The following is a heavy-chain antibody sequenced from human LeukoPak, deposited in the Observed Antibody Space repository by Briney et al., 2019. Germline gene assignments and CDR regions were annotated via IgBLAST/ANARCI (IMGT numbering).Heavy chain of an antibody. CDR2: INGDGRNI. J-gene: IGHJ1*01. CDR1: GFTFSSYW. Sequence: GGSLRLSCVASGFTFSSYWVHWVRQDPREGLVWVSRINGDGRNINYADSVRGRFTVSRDNAKNSLYLQMNSLRAEDTAVYYCARDGHYDILTGYFQDWGQGTLVTVSS. CDR3: ARDGHYDILTGYFQD. V-gene: IGHV3-74*01. D-gene: IGHD3-9*01.